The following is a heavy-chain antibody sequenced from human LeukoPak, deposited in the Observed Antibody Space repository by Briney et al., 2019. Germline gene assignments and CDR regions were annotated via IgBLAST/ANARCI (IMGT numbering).Heavy chain of an antibody. CDR3: ARVVAAISWFDP. V-gene: IGHV1-18*01. J-gene: IGHJ5*02. CDR2: ISAYNGNT. D-gene: IGHD2-15*01. Sequence: ASVKVSCKASGYTFTSYGISWVRQAPGQGPEWMGWISAYNGNTNYAQKLQGRVTMTTDTSTSTAYMELRSLRSDDTAVYYCARVVAAISWFDPWGQGTLVTVSS. CDR1: GYTFTSYG.